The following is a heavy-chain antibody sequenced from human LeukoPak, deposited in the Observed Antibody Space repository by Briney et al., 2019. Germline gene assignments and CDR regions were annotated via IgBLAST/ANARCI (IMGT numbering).Heavy chain of an antibody. Sequence: GGSLRLSCAASGFTFSSYSMNWVRQAPGKGLEWVSSISSSSSYIYYADSVKGRFTISRDNAKNSLFLQMNSLRAEDTAVYYCARDLLGYNYYYMDVWGKGTTVTVSS. D-gene: IGHD3-16*02. V-gene: IGHV3-21*01. CDR3: ARDLLGYNYYYMDV. J-gene: IGHJ6*03. CDR2: ISSSSSYI. CDR1: GFTFSSYS.